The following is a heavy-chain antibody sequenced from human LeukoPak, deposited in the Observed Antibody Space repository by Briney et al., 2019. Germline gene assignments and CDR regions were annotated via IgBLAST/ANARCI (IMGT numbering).Heavy chain of an antibody. CDR1: GFSFSNYG. CDR3: AKDRSSSWSGGDY. Sequence: GGSLRLSCEASGFSFSNYGIHWVRQAPGKGLDWVAFIRNDGTNKYYADSVKGRFTISRDNSKNTMYLQMNSLRVEDTAVFYCAKDRSSSWSGGDYWGQGTMVTVSS. V-gene: IGHV3-30*02. CDR2: IRNDGTNK. J-gene: IGHJ4*02. D-gene: IGHD6-13*01.